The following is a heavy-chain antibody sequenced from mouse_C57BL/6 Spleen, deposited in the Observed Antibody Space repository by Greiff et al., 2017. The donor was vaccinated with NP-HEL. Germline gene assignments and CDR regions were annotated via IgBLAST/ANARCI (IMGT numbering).Heavy chain of an antibody. CDR2: ISSGGDYI. J-gene: IGHJ4*01. D-gene: IGHD1-2*01. CDR3: TRIVTTALGAMDY. V-gene: IGHV5-9-1*02. Sequence: EVMLVESGAGLVKPGGSLKLSCAASGFTFSSYAMSWVRQTPEKRLEWVAYISSGGDYIYYADTVKGRFTISRDNARNTLYLQMSSLKSEDTAMYYCTRIVTTALGAMDYWGQGTSVTVSS. CDR1: GFTFSSYA.